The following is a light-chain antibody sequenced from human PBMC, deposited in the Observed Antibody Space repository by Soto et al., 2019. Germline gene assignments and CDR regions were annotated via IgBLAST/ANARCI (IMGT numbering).Light chain of an antibody. V-gene: IGLV2-23*01. CDR3: CSYAGSSTDVV. J-gene: IGLJ2*01. Sequence: QSARTQPASVSGSPGQSITISCTGTSSDVGSYNLVSWYQQHPGKAPKLMIYEGSKRPSGVSNRFSGSKSGNTASLTISGLQAEDEADYYCCSYAGSSTDVVFGGETKLTVL. CDR2: EGS. CDR1: SSDVGSYNL.